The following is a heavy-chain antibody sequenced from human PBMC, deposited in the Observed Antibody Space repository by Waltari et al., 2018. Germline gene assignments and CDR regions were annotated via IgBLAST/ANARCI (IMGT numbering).Heavy chain of an antibody. V-gene: IGHV4-61*09. CDR1: GDSISSVSYY. D-gene: IGHD2-21*02. CDR3: ASSFCPDGACLSRGTYYYYSMDV. CDR2: INGSGNT. J-gene: IGHJ6*03. Sequence: QVRLQESGPGLVKPSQPLSLTCSVSGDSISSVSYYWSWIRQPAGMGLDYVGYINGSGNTNYNPSLKSRVTISADTSKNQFSLTLSSVTAADTAVYYCASSFCPDGACLSRGTYYYYSMDVWGQGTTVTVSS.